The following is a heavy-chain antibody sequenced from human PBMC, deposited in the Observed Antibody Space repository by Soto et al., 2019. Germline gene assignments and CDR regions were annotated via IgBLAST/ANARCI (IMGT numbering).Heavy chain of an antibody. V-gene: IGHV1-18*01. Sequence: QVQLVQSGAEVKQPGASVKVSCTGSGYTIICYGVNSVRQAPGQGLEWAGWISGYNGNTKYAQKFQGRVTMTTDTPSSTAYMELRSLRSDDTAVYYCARDMDGSSWYRVGYWGQGTLVTVSS. CDR3: ARDMDGSSWYRVGY. D-gene: IGHD6-13*01. CDR2: ISGYNGNT. J-gene: IGHJ4*02. CDR1: GYTIICYG.